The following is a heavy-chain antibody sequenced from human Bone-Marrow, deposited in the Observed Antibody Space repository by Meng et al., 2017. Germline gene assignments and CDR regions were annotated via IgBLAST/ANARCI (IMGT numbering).Heavy chain of an antibody. V-gene: IGHV1-18*01. CDR2: ISPYNGDT. CDR3: SRDRGSGWYAY. Sequence: ASVKVSCKASGGTFSSYAINWVRQAPGQGLEWMGWISPYNGDTKYAEKFQGRVTMTTDTSTTTVYMELSSLRSDETAVYYCSRDRGSGWYAYWGQGTLVTVSS. D-gene: IGHD6-19*01. J-gene: IGHJ4*02. CDR1: GGTFSSYA.